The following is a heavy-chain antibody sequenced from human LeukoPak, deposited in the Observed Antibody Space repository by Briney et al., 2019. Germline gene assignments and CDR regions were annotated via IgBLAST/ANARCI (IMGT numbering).Heavy chain of an antibody. CDR1: GGSISSYY. D-gene: IGHD5-18*01. J-gene: IGHJ5*02. Sequence: SETLSLTCTVSGGSISSYYWSWIRQPPGKGLEWIGYIYYSGSTNYNPSLKSRVTISVDTSKDQFSLKLSSVTAADTAVYYCARTSSVDTALVGVHWFDPWGQGTLVTVSS. V-gene: IGHV4-59*08. CDR2: IYYSGST. CDR3: ARTSSVDTALVGVHWFDP.